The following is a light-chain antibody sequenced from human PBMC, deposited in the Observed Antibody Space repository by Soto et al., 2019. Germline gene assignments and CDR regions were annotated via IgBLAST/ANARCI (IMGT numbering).Light chain of an antibody. CDR1: QSVTRSY. V-gene: IGKV3-20*01. Sequence: EIVLTQSPDTLSLSPGERATLSCRASQSVTRSYLAWYQHKPGQAPRLLIYGASSRATGIPDRFSGSGSGTDFTLTISRLEPEDFAVYYCQQYGSSSLFTFGPGTKVDVK. J-gene: IGKJ3*01. CDR2: GAS. CDR3: QQYGSSSLFT.